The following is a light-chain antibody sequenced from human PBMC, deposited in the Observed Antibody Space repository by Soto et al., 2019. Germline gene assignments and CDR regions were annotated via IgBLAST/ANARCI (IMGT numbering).Light chain of an antibody. J-gene: IGKJ1*01. CDR2: GAS. V-gene: IGKV3-20*01. Sequence: EIGLTQSPGILSLSPGERATLSCRASQPVSYDYLAWYQQKPGQAPRLLIYGASSRTAGTPDRFSGSGSGTDFTLAICRLEPEDFAVYSCQQYGSPSWTFGQGTEVEI. CDR1: QPVSYDY. CDR3: QQYGSPSWT.